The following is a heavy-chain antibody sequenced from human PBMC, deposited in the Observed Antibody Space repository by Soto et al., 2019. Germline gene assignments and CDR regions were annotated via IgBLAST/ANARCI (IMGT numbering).Heavy chain of an antibody. CDR1: GFTFSSYA. Sequence: GGSLRLSFAAPGFTFSSYAISWVRQAPGKGLEWVSAISGSGGSTYYADSVKGRFTISRDNSKNTLYLQMNSLRAEDTAVYYCAKDAQQQLVRLFDYWGQGTLVTVSS. J-gene: IGHJ4*02. CDR3: AKDAQQQLVRLFDY. V-gene: IGHV3-23*01. D-gene: IGHD6-13*01. CDR2: ISGSGGST.